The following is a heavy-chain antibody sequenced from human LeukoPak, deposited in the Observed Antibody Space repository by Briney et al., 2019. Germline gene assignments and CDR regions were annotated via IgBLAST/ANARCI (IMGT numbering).Heavy chain of an antibody. Sequence: PGGSLRLSCAASGFTFSSYALSWVRQAPGKGLEWVSGISGSGGSTYYADSVKGRFTISRDNSKNTLYLQMNSLRAEDTAVYYCAKERGYSSSPIDYWGQGTLVTVSS. D-gene: IGHD6-6*01. J-gene: IGHJ4*02. CDR1: GFTFSSYA. CDR3: AKERGYSSSPIDY. CDR2: ISGSGGST. V-gene: IGHV3-23*01.